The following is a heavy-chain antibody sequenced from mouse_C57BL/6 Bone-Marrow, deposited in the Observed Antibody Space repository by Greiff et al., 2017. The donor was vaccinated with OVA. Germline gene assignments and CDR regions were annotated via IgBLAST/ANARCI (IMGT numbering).Heavy chain of an antibody. CDR3: ARHLYGNRGGIYAMDY. Sequence: EVKLMESGGGLVQPGGSLKLSCAASGFTFSDYYMYWVRQTPEKRLEWVAYISNGGGSTYYPDTVKGRFTISRDNAKNTLYLQMSRLKSEDTAMYYCARHLYGNRGGIYAMDYWGQGTSVTVSS. CDR1: GFTFSDYY. CDR2: ISNGGGST. J-gene: IGHJ4*01. D-gene: IGHD2-1*01. V-gene: IGHV5-12*01.